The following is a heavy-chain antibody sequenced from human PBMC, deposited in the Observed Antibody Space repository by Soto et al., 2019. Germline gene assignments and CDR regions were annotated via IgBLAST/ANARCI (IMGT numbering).Heavy chain of an antibody. J-gene: IGHJ6*02. D-gene: IGHD3-10*01. CDR3: VRQGCGALHGLVDV. CDR2: IYYSGST. V-gene: IGHV4-59*08. Sequence: SETLSLTCTVSGGSISSYYWSWIRQPPGKGLEWIGYIYYSGSTNYNPSLKSRVTISVDTSKNQFSLKLSSVTAADTAVYYCVRQGCGALHGLVDVWGQGTTVTVSS. CDR1: GGSISSYY.